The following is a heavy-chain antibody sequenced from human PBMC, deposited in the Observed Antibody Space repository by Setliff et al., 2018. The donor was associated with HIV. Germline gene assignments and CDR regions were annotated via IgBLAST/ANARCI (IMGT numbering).Heavy chain of an antibody. CDR3: AKGDSFVFSYVYPDY. Sequence: VGSLRLSCVASGFSFSRYTMMWVRQTPGKGLEWVSSITSNLNYKYADSVKGRFTISRDNPKNSLYLQMNSLRAEDTAVYYCAKGDSFVFSYVYPDYWGPGTLVTVSS. J-gene: IGHJ4*02. CDR1: GFSFSRYT. CDR2: ITSNLNY. V-gene: IGHV3-21*01. D-gene: IGHD3-22*01.